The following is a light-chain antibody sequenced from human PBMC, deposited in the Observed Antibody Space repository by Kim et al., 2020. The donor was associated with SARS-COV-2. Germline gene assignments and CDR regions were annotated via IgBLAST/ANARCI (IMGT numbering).Light chain of an antibody. V-gene: IGLV3-21*04. CDR2: YDR. Sequence: GKTARINCGGNNSGSKSVHWYQQTAGQSTVLVIHYDRDRHSGIPERFSGYNSGNTATLNISRVEAGDEADYYCQVWDSSSDHRVFGGGTQLTVL. J-gene: IGLJ3*02. CDR3: QVWDSSSDHRV. CDR1: NSGSKS.